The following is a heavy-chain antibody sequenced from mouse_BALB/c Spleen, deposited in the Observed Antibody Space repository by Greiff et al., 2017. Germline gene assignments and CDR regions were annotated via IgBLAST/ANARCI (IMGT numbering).Heavy chain of an antibody. V-gene: IGHV5-6-3*01. D-gene: IGHD2-2*01. J-gene: IGHJ4*01. CDR1: GFTFSSYG. CDR3: ARARYYYGYDGYAMDY. CDR2: INSNGGST. Sequence: EVQLVESGGGLVQPGGSLKLSCAASGFTFSSYGMSWVRQTPDKRLELVATINSNGGSTYYPDSVKGRFTISRDNAKNTLYLQMSSLKSEDTAMYYCARARYYYGYDGYAMDYWGQGTSVTVSS.